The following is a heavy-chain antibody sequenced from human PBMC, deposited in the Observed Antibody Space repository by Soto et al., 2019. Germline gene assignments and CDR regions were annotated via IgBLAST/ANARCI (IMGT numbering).Heavy chain of an antibody. Sequence: QVQLVQSGAEVKKPGASVKVSCKASGYTFTSYYMHWVRQAPGQGLEWMGIINPSGGSTSYAQKFQGRVTMTRDTFTSTVYMGLSSLRSEDTAVYYCARCSGIAARRYYYYGMDVWGQGTTVTVSS. CDR3: ARCSGIAARRYYYYGMDV. D-gene: IGHD6-6*01. CDR2: INPSGGST. CDR1: GYTFTSYY. J-gene: IGHJ6*02. V-gene: IGHV1-46*01.